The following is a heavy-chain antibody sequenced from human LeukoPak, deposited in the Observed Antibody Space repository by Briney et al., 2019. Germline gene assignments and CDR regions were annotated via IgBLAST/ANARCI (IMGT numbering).Heavy chain of an antibody. CDR2: ISAYNRNT. D-gene: IGHD3-22*01. CDR3: ARIIGLYYYDTNGYEYYFDY. J-gene: IGHJ4*02. CDR1: GYTFISYG. Sequence: ASVKVSCKTSGYTFISYGISWVRQAPGQGLEWMGWISAYNRNTNYAQELQSRVTMTADTSTSTAYMELRSLRPDDTAMYYCARIIGLYYYDTNGYEYYFDYWGQGALVTVSS. V-gene: IGHV1-18*01.